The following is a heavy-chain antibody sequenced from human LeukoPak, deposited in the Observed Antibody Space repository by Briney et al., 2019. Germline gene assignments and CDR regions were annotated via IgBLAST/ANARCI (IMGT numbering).Heavy chain of an antibody. CDR1: GFTFRSYA. J-gene: IGHJ4*02. CDR2: ITDSGGDT. Sequence: PGGSLRLSCAASGFTFRSYAVSWVRQAPGEGLEWVSAITDSGGDTWYADSVKDRSTISRDNSKDTLYLQLNILRAEDTAVYYCAKGSRSSRPYYFDYWGQGALVTVSS. CDR3: AKGSRSSRPYYFDY. D-gene: IGHD2-2*01. V-gene: IGHV3-23*01.